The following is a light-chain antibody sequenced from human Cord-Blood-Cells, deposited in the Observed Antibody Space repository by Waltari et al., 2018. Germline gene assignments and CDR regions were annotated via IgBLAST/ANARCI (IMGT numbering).Light chain of an antibody. CDR2: EGS. CDR1: RSDFGSYNL. J-gene: IGLJ1*01. CDR3: CSYAGSSTYV. V-gene: IGLV2-23*01. Sequence: QSALTQPASVSGSPGQSLTISCTGTRSDFGSYNLFSWYQQHPGKAPKLMIYEGSKRPSGVSNRFSGSKSGNTASLTISGLQAEDEADYYCCSYAGSSTYVFGTGTKVTVL.